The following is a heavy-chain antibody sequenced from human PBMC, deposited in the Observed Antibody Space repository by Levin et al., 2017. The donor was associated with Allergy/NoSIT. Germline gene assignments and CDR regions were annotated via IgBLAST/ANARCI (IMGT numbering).Heavy chain of an antibody. Sequence: GGSLRLSCAASGFTVSSNYMSWVRQAPGKGLEWVSVIYSGGNTYYADSVKGRFTISSDNSKNTLYLQMNSLRAEDTAVYYCSRAHWNPSQFDDWGQGTLVTVSS. J-gene: IGHJ4*02. D-gene: IGHD1-1*01. CDR3: SRAHWNPSQFDD. CDR2: IYSGGNT. V-gene: IGHV3-53*01. CDR1: GFTVSSNY.